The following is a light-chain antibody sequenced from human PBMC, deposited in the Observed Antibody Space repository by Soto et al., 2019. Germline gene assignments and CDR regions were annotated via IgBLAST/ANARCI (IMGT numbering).Light chain of an antibody. Sequence: EIVMTQSPATLSVSPGEGVTLSWRASQSVSNKLGWYQHKPGQAPRLLIYDTSTRAAGTPARFTGSGSGTDFTLTISSLQSEDFAVYYCQQYNTWRSISFGQGTRLEIK. J-gene: IGKJ5*01. V-gene: IGKV3-15*01. CDR1: QSVSNK. CDR2: DTS. CDR3: QQYNTWRSIS.